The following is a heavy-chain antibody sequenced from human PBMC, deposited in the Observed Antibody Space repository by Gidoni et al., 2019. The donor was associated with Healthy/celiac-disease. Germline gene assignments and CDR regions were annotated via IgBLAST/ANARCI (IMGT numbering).Heavy chain of an antibody. D-gene: IGHD4-17*01. V-gene: IGHV2-26*01. Sequence: QVTLKGSGHVLVKLTATRTMTCTVYGFSLSNARMGVRCIRQPPGKALECLAHIFSNDEKAYSTSLKSSLTTTKDPSKSQVALTITNTDPVDTATYYCARIPDYGDAPVGYWGQGTLVTVSS. CDR1: GFSLSNARMG. J-gene: IGHJ4*02. CDR2: IFSNDEK. CDR3: ARIPDYGDAPVGY.